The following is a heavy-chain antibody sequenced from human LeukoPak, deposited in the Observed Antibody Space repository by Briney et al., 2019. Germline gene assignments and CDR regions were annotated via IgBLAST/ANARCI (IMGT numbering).Heavy chain of an antibody. CDR3: ARASYSSSWSFEPYDAFDI. D-gene: IGHD6-13*01. J-gene: IGHJ3*02. Sequence: ASVKVSCKASGYTFISHGISWVRQAPRQGLEWMGWISGDNGNTNYAQKFQGRVTITTDESTSTAYMELSSLRSEDTAVYYCARASYSSSWSFEPYDAFDIWGQGTMVTVSS. CDR1: GYTFISHG. V-gene: IGHV1-18*01. CDR2: ISGDNGNT.